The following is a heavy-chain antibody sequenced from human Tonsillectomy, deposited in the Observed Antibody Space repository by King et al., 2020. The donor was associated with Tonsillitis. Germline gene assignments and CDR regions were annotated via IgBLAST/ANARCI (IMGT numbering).Heavy chain of an antibody. D-gene: IGHD5-18*01. CDR1: GFTFSTFA. V-gene: IGHV3-23*04. CDR2: ISGSGAST. Sequence: VQLVESGGGLVQPGGALRLSCSASGFTFSTFAMSWVRQAPGKGLEWVSAISGSGASTVYADSVRGRFTISRDNSKNTLYLEMNSLRAEDTAVYNCAKAMGYSYLYYFDYWGQGTLVTVSS. J-gene: IGHJ4*02. CDR3: AKAMGYSYLYYFDY.